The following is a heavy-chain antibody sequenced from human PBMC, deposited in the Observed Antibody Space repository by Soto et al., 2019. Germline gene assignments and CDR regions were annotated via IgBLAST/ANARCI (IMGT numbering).Heavy chain of an antibody. J-gene: IGHJ4*02. CDR3: AREYSSSSEGYFDY. CDR2: IYYSGST. D-gene: IGHD6-6*01. V-gene: IGHV4-59*12. Sequence: SETLSLTCTVSGGSISSYYWSWIRQPPGKGLEWIGYIYYSGSTNYNPSLKSRVTISVDTSKNQFSLKLSSVTAADTAVYYCAREYSSSSEGYFDYWGQGTLVTVSS. CDR1: GGSISSYY.